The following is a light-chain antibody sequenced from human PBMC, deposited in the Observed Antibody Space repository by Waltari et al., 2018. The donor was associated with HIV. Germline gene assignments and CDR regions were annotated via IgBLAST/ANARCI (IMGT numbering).Light chain of an antibody. CDR1: SSNIGNNY. J-gene: IGLJ3*02. Sequence: QSVLTQPPSVSAAPGQKVTISCPGSSSNIGNNYVSWFQQLPGTAPKLLMYDTHKRPSGIPDRFSASRSGTSATLAVTGLQIGDEADYYCGTWDTSLTAGVFGGGTKLTVL. V-gene: IGLV1-51*01. CDR2: DTH. CDR3: GTWDTSLTAGV.